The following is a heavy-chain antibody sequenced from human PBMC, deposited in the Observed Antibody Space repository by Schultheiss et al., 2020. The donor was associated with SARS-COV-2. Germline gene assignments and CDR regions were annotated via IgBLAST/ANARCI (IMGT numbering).Heavy chain of an antibody. D-gene: IGHD1-20*01. J-gene: IGHJ4*02. Sequence: GGSLRLSCVASGFTFSSYGMSWVRQGPGKGLEWVSGISGSGGTTYYADSVKGRFSMSRDNFRNTVYLQMNSLRAEDTAVYFCAKSHNWNVYYFDYWGQGTLVTVSS. CDR1: GFTFSSYG. CDR2: ISGSGGTT. V-gene: IGHV3-23*01. CDR3: AKSHNWNVYYFDY.